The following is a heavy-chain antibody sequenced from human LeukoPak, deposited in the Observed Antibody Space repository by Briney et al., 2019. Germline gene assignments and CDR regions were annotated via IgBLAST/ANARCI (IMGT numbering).Heavy chain of an antibody. CDR1: GGSTSSYY. CDR2: IYTSVSA. CDR3: ARQKEWELLPPFDY. V-gene: IGHV4-4*07. Sequence: PSETLSLTCTVSGGSTSSYYWSWIRQPAGKGQEWIGRIYTSVSATSKPSLKRRVTMSVETSKNQFSLKLSSVTPPRTPVYYCARQKEWELLPPFDYWGQGTLVTVSS. D-gene: IGHD1-26*01. J-gene: IGHJ4*01.